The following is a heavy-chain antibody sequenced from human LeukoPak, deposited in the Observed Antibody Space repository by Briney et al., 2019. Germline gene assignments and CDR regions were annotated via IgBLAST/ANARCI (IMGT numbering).Heavy chain of an antibody. D-gene: IGHD3-22*01. Sequence: SQTLSLTCTVSGGSISSGGYYWSWIRQPPGKGLEWIGYIYHSGSTYYNPSLKSRVTMSVDTSKNQFSLKLSSVTAADTAVYYCARAGRVGWDDSSGLHAFDIWGQGTMVTVSS. CDR1: GGSISSGGYY. CDR3: ARAGRVGWDDSSGLHAFDI. V-gene: IGHV4-30-2*01. J-gene: IGHJ3*02. CDR2: IYHSGST.